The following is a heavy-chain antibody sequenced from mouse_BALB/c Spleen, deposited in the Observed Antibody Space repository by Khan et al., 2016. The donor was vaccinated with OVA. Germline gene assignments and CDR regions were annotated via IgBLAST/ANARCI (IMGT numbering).Heavy chain of an antibody. CDR3: VRDGAYQRNDGWFAY. CDR1: GYTFTSYT. V-gene: IGHV1-4*01. Sequence: QIQLVQSGAELARPGASVKMSCKASGYTFTSYTIHWIKKRPGQGLEWIGYINPSNGYTNYNQKFKDKATLPTDKSSTTAYLQLSSLTSDDSAVDNCVRDGAYQRNDGWFAYWGQGTLVTVSA. J-gene: IGHJ3*01. D-gene: IGHD2-14*01. CDR2: INPSNGYT.